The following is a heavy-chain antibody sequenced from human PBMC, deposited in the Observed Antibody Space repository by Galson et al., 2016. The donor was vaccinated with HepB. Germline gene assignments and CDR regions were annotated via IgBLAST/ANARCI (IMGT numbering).Heavy chain of an antibody. J-gene: IGHJ6*02. CDR3: AKVGRGGNDDYYYYGMDV. V-gene: IGHV3-30*18. CDR2: ISYDGKSE. CDR1: GFIFSIYG. Sequence: SLRLSCAASGFIFSIYGMHWVRQAPGKGLEWVAVISYDGKSEYYADSVKGRFTISRDNSKNTLYLQMNSLRAEDTAVYYCAKVGRGGNDDYYYYGMDVWGQGTTVTVSS. D-gene: IGHD1-1*01.